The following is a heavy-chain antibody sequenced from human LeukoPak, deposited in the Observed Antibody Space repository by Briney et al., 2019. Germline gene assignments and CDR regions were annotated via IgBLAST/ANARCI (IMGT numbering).Heavy chain of an antibody. CDR1: GGTFITYA. CDR2: IIPIFRTP. V-gene: IGHV1-69*05. CDR3: ARDSLTFGGVIVN. D-gene: IGHD3-16*02. J-gene: IGHJ4*02. Sequence: SVKVSCKASGGTFITYAISWVRQAPGQGLEWMGGIIPIFRTPNYAEKFQGRVTITTDESTTTAYMDLTSLTSEDTAVYYCARDSLTFGGVIVNWGQGTLVTVSS.